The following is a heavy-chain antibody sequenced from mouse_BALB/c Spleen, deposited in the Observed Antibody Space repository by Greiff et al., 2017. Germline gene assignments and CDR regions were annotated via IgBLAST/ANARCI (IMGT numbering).Heavy chain of an antibody. CDR2: ISDGGSYT. CDR3: ARGDGNWGDY. D-gene: IGHD2-1*01. J-gene: IGHJ4*01. CDR1: GFTFSDYY. Sequence: EVQRVESGGGLVKPGGSLKLSCAASGFTFSDYYMYWVRQTPEKRLEWVATISDGGSYTYYPDSVKGRFTISRDNAKNNLYLQMSSLKSEDTAMYYCARGDGNWGDYWGQGTSVTVSS. V-gene: IGHV5-4*02.